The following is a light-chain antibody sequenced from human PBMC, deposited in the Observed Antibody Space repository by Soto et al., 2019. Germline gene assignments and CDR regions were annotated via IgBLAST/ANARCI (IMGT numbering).Light chain of an antibody. CDR3: QQYGNSPLVT. Sequence: EIVLTQSPGTLSLSPGERATLSCRASQTVSSYYLAWYQQKPGQAPRLLIYGASSRATGIPDRFSGSGSGTDFTRTVSRLEPEDFAVYYCQQYGNSPLVTFGQGTKLEIK. J-gene: IGKJ2*01. V-gene: IGKV3-20*01. CDR2: GAS. CDR1: QTVSSYY.